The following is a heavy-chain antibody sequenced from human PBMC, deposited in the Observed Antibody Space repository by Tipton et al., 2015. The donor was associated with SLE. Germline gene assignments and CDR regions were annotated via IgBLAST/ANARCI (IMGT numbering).Heavy chain of an antibody. CDR3: AKGGSGYSANY. J-gene: IGHJ4*02. Sequence: GSLRLSCPTSGFTFGDYAMAWVRQAPGKGLEWVAFMRYDGSRDFYADSVKGRFTISRDNSRNTVSLQMNSLRVEDTATYYCAKGGSGYSANYWGQGTLVTVSS. CDR2: MRYDGSRD. D-gene: IGHD3-3*01. CDR1: GFTFGDYA. V-gene: IGHV3-30*02.